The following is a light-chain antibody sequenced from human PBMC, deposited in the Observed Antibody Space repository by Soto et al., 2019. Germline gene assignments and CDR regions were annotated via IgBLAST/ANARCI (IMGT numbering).Light chain of an antibody. CDR1: QSVDSTY. CDR2: GTS. CDR3: QQRSYGYT. J-gene: IGKJ2*01. Sequence: EIVLTQSPGTLSLSPGERATLSCRASQSVDSTYLAWYQQKPGQAPRLLIYGTSSRATGIPDSFSGSGSGTDFTLTISRLEPEDFAVYYCQQRSYGYTFGQGTKLEI. V-gene: IGKV3D-20*02.